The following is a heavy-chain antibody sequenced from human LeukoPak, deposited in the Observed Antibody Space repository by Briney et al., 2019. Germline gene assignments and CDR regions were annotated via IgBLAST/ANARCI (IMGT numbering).Heavy chain of an antibody. D-gene: IGHD2-2*01. CDR2: IYYSGST. J-gene: IGHJ3*02. V-gene: IGHV4-59*01. Sequence: SETLSLTCTVSGGSISSYYRSWIRQPPEKGLEWIGYIYYSGSTNYNPSLKSRVTISVDTSEKQFSLKLSSVTAADTAVYYCAISTFFDAFDIWGQGTTVTVSS. CDR3: AISTFFDAFDI. CDR1: GGSISSYY.